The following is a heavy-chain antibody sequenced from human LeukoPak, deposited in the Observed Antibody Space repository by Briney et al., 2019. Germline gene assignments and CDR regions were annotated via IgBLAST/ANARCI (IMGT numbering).Heavy chain of an antibody. CDR2: IKQDGSEK. CDR1: GFTFSSYW. Sequence: GGSLRLSCAASGFTFSSYWMSWVRQAPGKGLEWVANIKQDGSEKYYVDSVKGRFTTSRDNAKNSLYLQMNSLRAEDTAVYYCARELGELWLVSDYWGQGTLVTVSS. V-gene: IGHV3-7*01. D-gene: IGHD6-19*01. J-gene: IGHJ4*02. CDR3: ARELGELWLVSDY.